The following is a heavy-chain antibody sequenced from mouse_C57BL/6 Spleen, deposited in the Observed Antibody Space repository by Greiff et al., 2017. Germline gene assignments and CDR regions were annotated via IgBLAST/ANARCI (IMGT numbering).Heavy chain of an antibody. Sequence: QVQLQQPGAELVKPGASVKVSCKASGYTFTSYWMHWVKQRPGQGLEWIGRLHPSDSDTNYNQKFKGKATLTVDKSSSTAYMQLSSLTSEDSAVYYCAILDYGSSYGWFAYWGQGTLVTVSA. V-gene: IGHV1-74*01. D-gene: IGHD1-1*01. CDR3: AILDYGSSYGWFAY. J-gene: IGHJ3*01. CDR1: GYTFTSYW. CDR2: LHPSDSDT.